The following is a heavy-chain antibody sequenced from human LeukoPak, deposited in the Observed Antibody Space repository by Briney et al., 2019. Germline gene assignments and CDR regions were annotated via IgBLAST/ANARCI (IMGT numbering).Heavy chain of an antibody. CDR2: IIPILGIA. V-gene: IGHV1-69*04. Sequence: ASVKVSCKASGGTFSSYAISWVRQARGQGLEWMGRIIPILGIANYAQKFQGRVTITADKSTSTAYMELSSLRSEDTAVYYCARVLSGLKSDVWGQGTLVTVSS. CDR1: GGTFSSYA. D-gene: IGHD1-14*01. J-gene: IGHJ4*02. CDR3: ARVLSGLKSDV.